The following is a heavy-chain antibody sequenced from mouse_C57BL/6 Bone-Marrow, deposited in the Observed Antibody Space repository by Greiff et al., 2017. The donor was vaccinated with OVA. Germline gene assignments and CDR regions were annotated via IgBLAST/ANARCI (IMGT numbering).Heavy chain of an antibody. J-gene: IGHJ2*01. CDR1: GYTFTSYW. Sequence: QVQLQQSGAELVKPGASVKLSCKASGYTFTSYWMHWVKQRPGQGLEWIGMIHPNSGSTNYNEKFKSKATLTVDKASSTAYMQLRRLTSEDSAVYYCASRRDDYDNGNYFDYWGQGTTLTVSS. CDR2: IHPNSGST. D-gene: IGHD2-4*01. V-gene: IGHV1-64*01. CDR3: ASRRDDYDNGNYFDY.